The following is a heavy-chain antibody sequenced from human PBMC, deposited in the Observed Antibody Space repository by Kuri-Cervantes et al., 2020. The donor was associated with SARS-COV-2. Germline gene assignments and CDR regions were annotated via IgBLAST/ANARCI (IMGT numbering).Heavy chain of an antibody. Sequence: AGSLRLSCAPSRFTFSSYWMSWVRQAPGKGLEWVANIKQDGSEKYYVDSVKGRFTISRDNAKNSLYLQMNSLRAEDTAVYYCARDRAYSSSEYNWFDPWGQGTLVTVSS. D-gene: IGHD6-6*01. CDR1: RFTFSSYW. J-gene: IGHJ5*02. V-gene: IGHV3-7*01. CDR2: IKQDGSEK. CDR3: ARDRAYSSSEYNWFDP.